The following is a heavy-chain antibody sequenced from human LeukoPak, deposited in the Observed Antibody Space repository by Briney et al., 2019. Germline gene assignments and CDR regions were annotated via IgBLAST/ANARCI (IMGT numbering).Heavy chain of an antibody. J-gene: IGHJ6*03. CDR3: AGYCCGGDCYSGHMDV. CDR2: IAWNSGTK. D-gene: IGHD2-15*01. Sequence: GRSLRLSCGASGFPFNEYAFHWVRQAPGKGLEWVSSIAWNSGTKGYADPVKGRFTISRDNANNSLYLQMNSLRVEDTALYYCAGYCCGGDCYSGHMDVWGKGTMVIVSS. CDR1: GFPFNEYA. V-gene: IGHV3-9*01.